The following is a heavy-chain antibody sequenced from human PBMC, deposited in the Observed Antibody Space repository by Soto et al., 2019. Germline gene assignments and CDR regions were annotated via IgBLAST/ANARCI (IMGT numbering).Heavy chain of an antibody. J-gene: IGHJ4*02. CDR3: ARNYYYSSGYREFFDY. D-gene: IGHD3-22*01. V-gene: IGHV4-31*03. CDR1: GGSISSGGYY. Sequence: QVQLQESGPGLVTPSQTLSLTCTVSGGSISSGGYYWSWIRQHPGKGLEWIGYIYYSGSTYYNPSLKSRVTISVDTSKNQFSLKLSSVTAADTAVYYCARNYYYSSGYREFFDYWGQGTLVTVSS. CDR2: IYYSGST.